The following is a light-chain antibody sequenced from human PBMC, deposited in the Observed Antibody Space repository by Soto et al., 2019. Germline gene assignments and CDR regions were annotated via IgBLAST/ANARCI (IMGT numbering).Light chain of an antibody. J-gene: IGKJ3*01. CDR3: MQALHTFT. V-gene: IGKV2-28*01. Sequence: DIVMTQSPLSLPVTPGEPASISCRSSQSLLHSNGYNYLDWYLQKPGQSPHLLIYLGSNRASGVPDRFSGSGSGTDFTLKISRVEAEDVGVYYCMQALHTFTFGPGTKVDIK. CDR1: QSLLHSNGYNY. CDR2: LGS.